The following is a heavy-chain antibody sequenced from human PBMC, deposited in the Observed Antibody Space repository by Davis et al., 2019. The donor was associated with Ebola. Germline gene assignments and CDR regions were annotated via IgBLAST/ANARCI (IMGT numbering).Heavy chain of an antibody. CDR2: INSNSGGA. CDR1: GYTFTGYY. Sequence: ASVKVSCKASGYTFTGYYIHWVRQAPGQGLEWMGWINSNSGGAKYAHNFQGRVTMTRDTSISTAYMEMGSLRPDDTAVYYCARTLVSPSSDGMDVWGQGTTVRVSS. D-gene: IGHD4-23*01. V-gene: IGHV1-2*02. CDR3: ARTLVSPSSDGMDV. J-gene: IGHJ6*02.